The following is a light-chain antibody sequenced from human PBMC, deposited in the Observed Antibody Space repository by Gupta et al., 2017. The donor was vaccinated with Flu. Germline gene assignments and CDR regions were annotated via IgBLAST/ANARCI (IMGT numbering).Light chain of an antibody. CDR3: SLYTSSSTWV. J-gene: IGLJ3*02. CDR2: EVS. Sequence: QSALTQPPSVSGSPGQSVTISCTGTSSDVGSYNRVSWYQQPPGTAPKLMIYEVSNRPSGVPDRFSGSKSGNTASLTISGLQAEDEADYYCSLYTSSSTWVCGGGTKQTVL. CDR1: SSDVGSYNR. V-gene: IGLV2-18*01.